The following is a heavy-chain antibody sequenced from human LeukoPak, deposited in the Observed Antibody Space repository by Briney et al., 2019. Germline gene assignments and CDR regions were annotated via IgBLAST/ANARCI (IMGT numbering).Heavy chain of an antibody. Sequence: GGSLRLSCSAAGFSFASYGMSWLRQAPGKGLEWVGRIKSKTDGGTTDYAAPVKGRFTISRDDSKNTLYLQMNSLKTEDTAVYYCTTDVWIAAPWGQGTLVTVSS. J-gene: IGHJ5*02. CDR3: TTDVWIAAP. V-gene: IGHV3-15*01. CDR2: IKSKTDGGTT. D-gene: IGHD6-13*01. CDR1: GFSFASYG.